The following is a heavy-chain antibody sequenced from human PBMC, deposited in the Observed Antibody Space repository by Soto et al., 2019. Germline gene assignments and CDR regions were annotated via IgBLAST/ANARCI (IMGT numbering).Heavy chain of an antibody. CDR1: GYTFTSYF. CDR2: IRPSSGDT. D-gene: IGHD6-13*01. Sequence: ASVKVSCKASGYTFTSYFMHWVRQAPGQGLEWLGIIRPSSGDTSYAQKFQGRVTMTRDTSTSTVYIELSSLRAGDTAVYYCARGRVFGAPDDAFDIWGQGTMVTVSS. CDR3: ARGRVFGAPDDAFDI. J-gene: IGHJ3*02. V-gene: IGHV1-46*01.